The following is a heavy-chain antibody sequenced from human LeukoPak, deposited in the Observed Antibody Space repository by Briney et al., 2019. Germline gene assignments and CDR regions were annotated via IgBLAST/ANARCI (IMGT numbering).Heavy chain of an antibody. D-gene: IGHD6-19*01. V-gene: IGHV3-30*04. CDR1: GFTFSSYA. J-gene: IGHJ5*02. Sequence: GRSLRLSCAASGFTFSSYAMHWVRQAPGKGLEWVAVISYDGSNKYYADSVKGRFTISRDNSKNTLYLQMNSLRAEDTAVYYCVRESAYDSGWVTRWFDPWGQGTLVTVSS. CDR2: ISYDGSNK. CDR3: VRESAYDSGWVTRWFDP.